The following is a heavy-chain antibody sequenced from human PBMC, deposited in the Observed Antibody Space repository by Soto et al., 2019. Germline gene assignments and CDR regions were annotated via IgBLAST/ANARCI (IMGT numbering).Heavy chain of an antibody. J-gene: IGHJ4*02. CDR3: AKDLRTYYCDSSGSLDY. Sequence: SETLSLTCTVSGGSISSGGYYWSWIRQHPGKGLEWIGYIYYSGSTYYNPSLKSRVTISVDTSKNQFSLKLSSVTAEDTAVYYCAKDLRTYYCDSSGSLDYWGQGTLVTVSS. CDR2: IYYSGST. D-gene: IGHD3-22*01. CDR1: GGSISSGGYY. V-gene: IGHV4-31*03.